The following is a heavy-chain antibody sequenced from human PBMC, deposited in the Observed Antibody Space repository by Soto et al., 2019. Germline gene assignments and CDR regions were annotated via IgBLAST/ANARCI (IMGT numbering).Heavy chain of an antibody. Sequence: SETLSLTCAVYGGSFSGYYWSWIRQPPGKGLEWIGEINHSGSTNYNPSLKSRVTISVDTSKNQFSLKLSSVTAADTAVYYCARGGPPGYCSSTSCLKGSIDYWGQGTLVTVSS. CDR2: INHSGST. CDR3: ARGGPPGYCSSTSCLKGSIDY. V-gene: IGHV4-34*01. CDR1: GGSFSGYY. J-gene: IGHJ4*02. D-gene: IGHD2-2*01.